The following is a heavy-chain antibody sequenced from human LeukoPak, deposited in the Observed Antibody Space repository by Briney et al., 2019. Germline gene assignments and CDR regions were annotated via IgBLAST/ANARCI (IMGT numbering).Heavy chain of an antibody. CDR3: AKDGSWGDYYFYFYMDV. J-gene: IGHJ6*03. CDR1: GSGFTFGNFG. V-gene: IGHV3-23*01. CDR2: ISGSGYYT. D-gene: IGHD3-16*01. Sequence: GGSLRLSCEASGSGFTFGNFGTSWVRQAPGKGLEWLSGISGSGYYTYYADSVKGRFTISRDNSKNTLYIQMNSLRAEDTAVYYCAKDGSWGDYYFYFYMDVWGKGTTVTVSS.